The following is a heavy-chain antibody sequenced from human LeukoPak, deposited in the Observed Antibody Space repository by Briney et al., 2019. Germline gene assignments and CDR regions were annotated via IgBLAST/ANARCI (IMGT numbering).Heavy chain of an antibody. V-gene: IGHV4-34*01. CDR2: INHSGST. Sequence: PSETLSLTCAAYGGSFSGYYWSWIRQPPGKGLEWIGEINHSGSTNYNPSLKSRVTISVDTPKNQFSLKLSSVTAADTAVYYCARGRSFDPWGQGTLVTVSS. CDR1: GGSFSGYY. J-gene: IGHJ5*02. CDR3: ARGRSFDP.